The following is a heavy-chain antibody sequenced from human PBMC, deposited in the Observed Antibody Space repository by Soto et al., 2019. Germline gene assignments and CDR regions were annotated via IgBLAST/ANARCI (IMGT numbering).Heavy chain of an antibody. CDR2: IWYDGSNK. CDR3: ARDWSSTSQHGYFDY. J-gene: IGHJ4*02. V-gene: IGHV3-33*01. D-gene: IGHD2-2*01. CDR1: GFTFSSYG. Sequence: QVQLVESGGGVVQPGRSLRLSCAASGFTFSSYGMHWVRQAPGKGLEWVAVIWYDGSNKYYADSVKGRFTISRDNSKNTLYLQMNSLRAEDTAVYYCARDWSSTSQHGYFDYRGQGTLVTVSS.